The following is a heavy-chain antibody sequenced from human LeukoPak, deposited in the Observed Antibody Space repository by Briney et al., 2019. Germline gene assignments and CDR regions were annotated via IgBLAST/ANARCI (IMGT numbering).Heavy chain of an antibody. V-gene: IGHV3-21*01. D-gene: IGHD3-16*01. CDR2: ISSSRSYI. CDR1: GFTFSSYS. Sequence: GGSLRLSCAASGFTFSSYSMNWVRQAPGKGLEWVSSISSSRSYIYYADSVKGRFTISRDNAKNSLYLQMDNLRAEDTAVYFCARDQEAEYTDGGIAYWGRGTLVTVSS. CDR3: ARDQEAEYTDGGIAY. J-gene: IGHJ4*02.